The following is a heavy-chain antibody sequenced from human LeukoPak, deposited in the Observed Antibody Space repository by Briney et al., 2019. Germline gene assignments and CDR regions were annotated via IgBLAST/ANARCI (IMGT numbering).Heavy chain of an antibody. CDR2: IYYSGST. J-gene: IGHJ4*02. CDR1: GGSISSYY. CDR3: ARRDTFRGGFDY. D-gene: IGHD3-10*01. Sequence: SETLSLTSTVSGGSISSYYWSWIRQPPGKGLEWIGYIYYSGSTNYNPSLKSRVTISVDTSKNQFSLKLSSVTAADTAVYYCARRDTFRGGFDYWGQGTLVTVSS. V-gene: IGHV4-59*12.